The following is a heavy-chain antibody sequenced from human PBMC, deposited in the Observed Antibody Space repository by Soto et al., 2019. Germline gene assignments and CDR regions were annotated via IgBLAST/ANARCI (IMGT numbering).Heavy chain of an antibody. CDR2: ISAYNGNT. D-gene: IGHD2-15*01. CDR3: ARDWRYCSGGSCYSRGGGETPGVATFDY. V-gene: IGHV1-18*01. Sequence: QVQLVQSGAEVKKPGASVKVSCKASGYTFTSYGISWVRQAPGQGLEWMGWISAYNGNTNYAQKLQGRVTMTTDTPTSTAYMELRRLRSDDTAVYYCARDWRYCSGGSCYSRGGGETPGVATFDYWGQGTLVTVSS. J-gene: IGHJ4*02. CDR1: GYTFTSYG.